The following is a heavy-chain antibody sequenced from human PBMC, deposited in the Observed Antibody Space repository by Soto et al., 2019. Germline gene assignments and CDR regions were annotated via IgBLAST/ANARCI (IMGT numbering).Heavy chain of an antibody. CDR2: INPNSGGT. CDR3: ARGEYSGSYYGFDY. D-gene: IGHD1-26*01. J-gene: IGHJ4*02. CDR1: GYTSTGYY. Sequence: ASVKVSCKASGYTSTGYYMHWVRQAPGQGLEWMGWINPNSGGTNYAQKFQGRVTMTRDTSISTAYMELSRLRSDDTAVYYCARGEYSGSYYGFDYWGQGTLVTVSS. V-gene: IGHV1-2*02.